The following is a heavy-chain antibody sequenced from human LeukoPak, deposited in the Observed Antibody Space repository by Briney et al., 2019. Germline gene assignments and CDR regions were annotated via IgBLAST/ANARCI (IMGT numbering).Heavy chain of an antibody. J-gene: IGHJ4*02. Sequence: GSLTLSCAASGFSFNSAWMHWIRQAPGRGLEWVGRIRSEADGGTTDCAAPVKGRFTISRDDSKNTLYLQMNSLKTEDTAVYYCTTGFFVVDQRWGQGTLVTVSS. CDR2: IRSEADGGTT. CDR1: GFSFNSAW. V-gene: IGHV3-15*01. D-gene: IGHD2-2*01. CDR3: TTGFFVVDQR.